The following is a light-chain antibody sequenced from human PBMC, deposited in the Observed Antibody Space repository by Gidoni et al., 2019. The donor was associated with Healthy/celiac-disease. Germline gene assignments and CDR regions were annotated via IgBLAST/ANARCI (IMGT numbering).Light chain of an antibody. V-gene: IGKV4-1*01. CDR1: QSVLYSSNNKNH. CDR2: WAS. CDR3: QQYYSTPPYT. Sequence: IVMTQSQDPLAVSLGARATINCKSSQSVLYSSNNKNHLAWYQQKPGQPPQLLIYWASTRESGVPDRVSGSGSGKDFTLTISSLQAEDVAVYYCQQYYSTPPYTFGQGTKLEIK. J-gene: IGKJ2*01.